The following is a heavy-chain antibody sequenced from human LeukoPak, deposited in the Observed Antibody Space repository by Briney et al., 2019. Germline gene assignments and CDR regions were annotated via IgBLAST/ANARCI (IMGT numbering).Heavy chain of an antibody. J-gene: IGHJ4*02. Sequence: SETLSLTCTVSSGSISGYYWSWIRQPPGKGLEWIGYIYYSGSTNYNPSLKSRVTISVDTSKNQFSLKLSSVTAADTAVYYCARGREWEPKVFDYWGQGTLVTVSS. CDR1: SGSISGYY. V-gene: IGHV4-59*01. CDR3: ARGREWEPKVFDY. CDR2: IYYSGST. D-gene: IGHD1-26*01.